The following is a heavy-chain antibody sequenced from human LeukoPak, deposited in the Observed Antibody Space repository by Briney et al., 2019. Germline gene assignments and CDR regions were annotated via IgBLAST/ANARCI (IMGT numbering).Heavy chain of an antibody. D-gene: IGHD1-26*01. V-gene: IGHV1-8*01. CDR2: MNPNSGNT. J-gene: IGHJ4*02. CDR1: GYTFTSYD. CDR3: AVLTMGATTPFDY. Sequence: ASVKVSSKASGYTFTSYDINWVRQATGQGLEWMGWMNPNSGNTGYAQKFQGRVTMTRNTSISTAYMELSSLRSEDTAVYYCAVLTMGATTPFDYWGQGTLVTVSS.